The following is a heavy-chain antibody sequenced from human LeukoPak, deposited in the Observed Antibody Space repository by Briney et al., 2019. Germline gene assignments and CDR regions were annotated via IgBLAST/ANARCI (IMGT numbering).Heavy chain of an antibody. Sequence: ASVKVSCKASGYTFTGYYMHWVRQAPGRGLEWMGWINPNSGGTNYAQKFQGRVTMTRDTSISTAYMELSRLRSDDTAVYYCARAGYSSSPLNYWGQGTLVTVSS. CDR1: GYTFTGYY. D-gene: IGHD6-13*01. V-gene: IGHV1-2*02. CDR3: ARAGYSSSPLNY. J-gene: IGHJ4*02. CDR2: INPNSGGT.